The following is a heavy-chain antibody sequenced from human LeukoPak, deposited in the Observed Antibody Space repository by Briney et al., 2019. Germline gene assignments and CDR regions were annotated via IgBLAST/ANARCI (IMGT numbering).Heavy chain of an antibody. V-gene: IGHV1-8*03. Sequence: ASVKDSCKASRYTFTSYGSNWVRQATGQRLERMGWMNPNSGNTGYARRFQGRVTITRNSSISTAYMELSSLRSDDTAVYYCARRHIVGATRWFDPWGQGTLVTVSS. CDR3: ARRHIVGATRWFDP. CDR1: RYTFTSYG. CDR2: MNPNSGNT. J-gene: IGHJ5*02. D-gene: IGHD1-26*01.